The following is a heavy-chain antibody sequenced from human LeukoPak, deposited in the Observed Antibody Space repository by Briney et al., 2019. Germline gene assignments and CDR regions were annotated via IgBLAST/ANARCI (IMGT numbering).Heavy chain of an antibody. CDR3: ARDLGYSSGWYDY. CDR2: SYYSGST. D-gene: IGHD6-19*01. CDR1: GGSISNYY. V-gene: IGHV4-59*01. J-gene: IGHJ4*02. Sequence: PSETLSLTCSVSGGSISNYYWSWIRQPPGKGLEWIGYSYYSGSTHYNPSLKSRVTISVDTSKNQFSLKLSSVTAADTAVYYCARDLGYSSGWYDYWGQGTLVTVSS.